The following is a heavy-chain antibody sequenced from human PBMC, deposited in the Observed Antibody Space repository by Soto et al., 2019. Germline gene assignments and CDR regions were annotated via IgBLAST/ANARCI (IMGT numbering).Heavy chain of an antibody. CDR2: MNPNSGNT. Sequence: QVQLVQSGAEVKKPGASVKVSCKASGYTFTSYDIHWARQATGQGLEWMGWMNPNSGNTGYAQKFQGSVTMTRNTSMSTAYMELSSLRSEDTAVYYCARLGYSSRWYYYYYYGMDVWGQGTTVTVSS. V-gene: IGHV1-8*01. J-gene: IGHJ6*02. D-gene: IGHD6-13*01. CDR1: GYTFTSYD. CDR3: ARLGYSSRWYYYYYYGMDV.